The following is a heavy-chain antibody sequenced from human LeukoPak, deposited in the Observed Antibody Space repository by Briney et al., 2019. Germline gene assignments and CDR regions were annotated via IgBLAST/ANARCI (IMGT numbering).Heavy chain of an antibody. D-gene: IGHD2-15*01. J-gene: IGHJ6*02. CDR1: GFTFTSYG. V-gene: IGHV1-18*01. CDR2: ISAYNGNT. Sequence: ASVKVSCKASGFTFTSYGISWVRQAPGQGLEWMGWISAYNGNTNYAQKLQGRVTMTTDTSTSTAYMELRSLRSDDTAGYYCARAPIPWIEDLGYCRGGSCYRPNYYYYYGMDVWGQGTTATVSS. CDR3: ARAPIPWIEDLGYCRGGSCYRPNYYYYYGMDV.